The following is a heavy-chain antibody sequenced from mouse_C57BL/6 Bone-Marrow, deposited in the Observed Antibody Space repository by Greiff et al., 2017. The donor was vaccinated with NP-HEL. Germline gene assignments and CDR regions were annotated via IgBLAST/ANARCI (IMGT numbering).Heavy chain of an antibody. D-gene: IGHD1-1*01. Sequence: QVQLQQSGAELVRPGASVKLSCKASGYTFTDYYINWVKQRPGQGLEWIARIYPGSGNTYYNEKFKGKATLTAEKSSSTAYMQLSSLTSEDSAVYFCAREEDYYGSSYAYWGQGTTLTVSS. CDR1: GYTFTDYY. V-gene: IGHV1-76*01. J-gene: IGHJ2*01. CDR3: AREEDYYGSSYAY. CDR2: IYPGSGNT.